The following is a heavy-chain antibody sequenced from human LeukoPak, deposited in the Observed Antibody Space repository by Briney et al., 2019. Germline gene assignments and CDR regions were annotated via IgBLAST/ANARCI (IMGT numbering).Heavy chain of an antibody. CDR1: GFTFSSYA. J-gene: IGHJ4*02. CDR2: ISGSGGST. V-gene: IGHV3-23*01. Sequence: GGSLRLSCAASGFTFSSYAMSWVRQAPGKGLEWVSAISGSGGSTYYADSVKGRFTISRDNSKNTLYLQMNSLRAEDTAVYYCARGGSIYDFWSGYPVYYFDYWGQGTLVTVSS. CDR3: ARGGSIYDFWSGYPVYYFDY. D-gene: IGHD3-3*01.